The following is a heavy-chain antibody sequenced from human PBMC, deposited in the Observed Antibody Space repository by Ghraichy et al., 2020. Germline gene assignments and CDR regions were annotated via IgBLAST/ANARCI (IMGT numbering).Heavy chain of an antibody. D-gene: IGHD5-24*01. Sequence: GGSLRLSCAASGFTFGDYTMHWVRQAPGKGLEWVSLISWDGGTTYYEASVKGRFTFSRDNSKNSLHLQMNSLRTENTALYYWAKDTRGRWLQVSDSFDYWGQGTLVTVSS. V-gene: IGHV3-43*01. CDR1: GFTFGDYT. J-gene: IGHJ4*02. CDR3: AKDTRGRWLQVSDSFDY. CDR2: ISWDGGTT.